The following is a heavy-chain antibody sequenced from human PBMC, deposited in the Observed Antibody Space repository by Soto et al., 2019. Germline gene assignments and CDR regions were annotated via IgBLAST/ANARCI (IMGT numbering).Heavy chain of an antibody. D-gene: IGHD3-22*01. J-gene: IGHJ5*02. CDR3: ARDLPHDDSSGYYPNLFDP. Sequence: QVQLVQAGAEVKKPGSSVKVSCKASGGTFSSYAISWVRQAPGQGLEWLGGIIPIFGTANYAQKFQGRVTITADEYTSTAYMELSSLRSEDTAVYYCARDLPHDDSSGYYPNLFDPWGQGNLVTGSS. CDR1: GGTFSSYA. V-gene: IGHV1-69*01. CDR2: IIPIFGTA.